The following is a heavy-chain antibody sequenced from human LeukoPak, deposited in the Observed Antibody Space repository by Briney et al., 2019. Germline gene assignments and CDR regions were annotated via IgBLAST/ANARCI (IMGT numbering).Heavy chain of an antibody. Sequence: SETLSLTCTVSGGYISSYYWSWIRQPPGKGLEWIGYIYYSGSTYYNPSLKSRVTISVDTSKNQFSLKLSSVTAADTAVYYCARGGDSTNDAFDIWGQGTMVTVSS. V-gene: IGHV4-59*01. CDR2: IYYSGST. CDR3: ARGGDSTNDAFDI. D-gene: IGHD2-21*02. CDR1: GGYISSYY. J-gene: IGHJ3*02.